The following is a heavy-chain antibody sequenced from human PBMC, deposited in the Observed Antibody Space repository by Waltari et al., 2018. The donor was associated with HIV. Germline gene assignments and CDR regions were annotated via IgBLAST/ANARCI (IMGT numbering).Heavy chain of an antibody. CDR2: MEPNRGGT. Sequence: QVQLVQSGAEVKKPGASVKVSCKASGYTFTAYYIHWVRQAPGQGLEWIGWMEPNRGGTNYPQKFKGRVTMTRDTSIKTAYLQLSGLTSDDTALYWCSRGGTILTGYYPSGVSWGQGTPVTVSS. V-gene: IGHV1-2*02. CDR3: SRGGTILTGYYPSGVS. J-gene: IGHJ5*02. D-gene: IGHD3-9*01. CDR1: GYTFTAYY.